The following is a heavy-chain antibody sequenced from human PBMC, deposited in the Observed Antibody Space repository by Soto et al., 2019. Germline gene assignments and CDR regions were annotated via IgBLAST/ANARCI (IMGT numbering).Heavy chain of an antibody. CDR3: ARDRGTANIPGWLDP. Sequence: QVQLQESGPGLVKPSETLSLTCTVSGDSVSSATYYWSWIRQPPGKALEWIGSIYYSGSTNYNPSLMSGVFMSVDKYKKQSALNLSSVTGADTAVYYCARDRGTANIPGWLDPWGQGTLVTVSS. CDR1: GDSVSSATYY. V-gene: IGHV4-61*01. J-gene: IGHJ5*02. D-gene: IGHD3-10*01. CDR2: IYYSGST.